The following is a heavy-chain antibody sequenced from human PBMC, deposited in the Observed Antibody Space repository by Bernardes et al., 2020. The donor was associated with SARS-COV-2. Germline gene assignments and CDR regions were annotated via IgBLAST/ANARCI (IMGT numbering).Heavy chain of an antibody. D-gene: IGHD5-12*01. J-gene: IGHJ4*02. V-gene: IGHV5-51*01. CDR2: IYPGDSDT. CDR3: ARPEVYSGYEN. Sequence: GESLKISCEGSEYSFTSDWIAWVRQMPGEGLEWMWTIYPGDSDTRYSKSFEGQVTISADKSINTAYLQWSSLKASDTAIYYCARPEVYSGYENWGQGTLVTVSS. CDR1: EYSFTSDW.